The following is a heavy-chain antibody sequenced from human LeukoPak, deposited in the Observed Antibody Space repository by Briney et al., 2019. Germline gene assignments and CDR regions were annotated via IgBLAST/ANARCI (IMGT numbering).Heavy chain of an antibody. CDR2: ISPNNGDT. V-gene: IGHV1-18*04. D-gene: IGHD6-13*01. CDR3: ARQVEAAGQKWFDP. CDR1: GYSFIIYG. Sequence: ASVKVSFKASGYSFIIYGIIWVRQAPGQGLEWMGWISPNNGDTNYAQKLQGRVTMTTDTSTTTAYMELRSLTSDDTAVYYCARQVEAAGQKWFDPWGQGTLVTVSS. J-gene: IGHJ5*02.